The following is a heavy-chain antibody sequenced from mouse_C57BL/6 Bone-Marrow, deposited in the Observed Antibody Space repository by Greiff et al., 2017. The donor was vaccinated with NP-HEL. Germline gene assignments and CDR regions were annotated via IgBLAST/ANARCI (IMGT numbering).Heavy chain of an antibody. V-gene: IGHV15-2*01. CDR3: ARGKVYSNRWYFDV. CDR1: DSEVFPIAY. D-gene: IGHD2-5*01. Sequence: QVQLQQSGSELRSPGSSVKLSCKDFDSEVFPIAYMSWVRQKPGHGFEWIGGILPSIGRTIYGEKFEDKATLDADTLSNTAYLELNSLTSEDSAIYYCARGKVYSNRWYFDVWGTGTTVTVSS. J-gene: IGHJ1*03. CDR2: ILPSIGRT.